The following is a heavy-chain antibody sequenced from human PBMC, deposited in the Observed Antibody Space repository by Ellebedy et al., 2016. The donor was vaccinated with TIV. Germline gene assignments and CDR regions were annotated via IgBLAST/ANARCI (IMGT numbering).Heavy chain of an antibody. Sequence: AASVKVSCKASGYTFTSYYMHWVRQAPGQGLEWMGIINPSGGSTSYAQKFQGRVTMTRDTSTSTVYMELSSLRSEDTAVYYCATSTPYCGGDCYSSYFDYWGQGTLVTVSS. CDR3: ATSTPYCGGDCYSSYFDY. J-gene: IGHJ4*02. V-gene: IGHV1-46*01. D-gene: IGHD2-21*02. CDR1: GYTFTSYY. CDR2: INPSGGST.